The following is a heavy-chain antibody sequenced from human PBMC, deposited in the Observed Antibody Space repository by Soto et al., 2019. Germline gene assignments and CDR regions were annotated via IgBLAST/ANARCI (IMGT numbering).Heavy chain of an antibody. CDR2: ISAYNGNT. CDR3: ARDPPRIAAGYYYYYGMDV. D-gene: IGHD6-6*01. V-gene: IGHV1-18*04. J-gene: IGHJ6*02. CDR1: GYTFTSYG. Sequence: ASVKVSCKASGYTFTSYGISWVRQAPGQGLEWMGRISAYNGNTNYAQKLQGRVTMTTDTSTSTAYMELRSLRSDDTAVYYCARDPPRIAAGYYYYYGMDVWRQGTTATVSS.